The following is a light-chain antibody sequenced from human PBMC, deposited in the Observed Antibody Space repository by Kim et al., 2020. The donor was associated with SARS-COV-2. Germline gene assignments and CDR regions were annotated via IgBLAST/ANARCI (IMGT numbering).Light chain of an antibody. CDR2: DVS. Sequence: QSALTQPASVSGSPGQSISISCTGTSSDVGGYNYVSWYQQHPGKAPQLMIYDVSNRPSGVSNRFSGSKSANTASLTISGLQAEDEAYFYCRSYTSNNTWVFGGGTQLTVL. CDR3: RSYTSNNTWV. V-gene: IGLV2-14*03. CDR1: SSDVGGYNY. J-gene: IGLJ3*02.